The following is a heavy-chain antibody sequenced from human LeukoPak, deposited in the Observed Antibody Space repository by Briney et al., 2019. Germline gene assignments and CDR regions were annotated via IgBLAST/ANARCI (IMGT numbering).Heavy chain of an antibody. V-gene: IGHV5-51*01. CDR3: ARVGNDPCNYYIDV. CDR1: GYSFTAYW. D-gene: IGHD3-16*01. CDR2: IYPGDSDT. J-gene: IGHJ6*03. Sequence: GESLKISCNASGYSFTAYWIGWVRQMPGKGLEWMGSIYPGDSDTRYSPSIQGHVTISADASISAAYLQWSGLKASDTAMYYCARVGNDPCNYYIDVWGQGTTVTVSS.